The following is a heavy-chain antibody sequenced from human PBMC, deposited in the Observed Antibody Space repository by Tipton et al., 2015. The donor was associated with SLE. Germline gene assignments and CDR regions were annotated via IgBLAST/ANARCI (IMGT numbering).Heavy chain of an antibody. CDR3: AKDLFGVVIGLGYYGMDV. J-gene: IGHJ6*02. Sequence: SLRLSCAASGFNFSNYWMHWVRQAPGKGLVWVSRISGGGGSTYYADSVKGRFTISRDNSKNTLYLQMNSLRAEDTAVYYCAKDLFGVVIGLGYYGMDVWGQGTTVTVSS. CDR1: GFNFSNYW. CDR2: ISGGGGST. V-gene: IGHV3-23*01. D-gene: IGHD3-3*01.